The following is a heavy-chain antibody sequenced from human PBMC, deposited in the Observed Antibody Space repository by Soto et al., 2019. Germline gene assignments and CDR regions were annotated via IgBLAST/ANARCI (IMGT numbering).Heavy chain of an antibody. CDR1: GGSISSYY. D-gene: IGHD3-10*01. J-gene: IGHJ6*03. V-gene: IGHV4-59*08. Sequence: SETLSLTCTVSGGSISSYYWSWIRQPPGKGLEWIGYIYYSGSTNYNPSRKSRVTISVDTSKNQFSLKLSSVTAADTAVYYCARQYYGSGATVYYMDVWGKGTTVTVSS. CDR3: ARQYYGSGATVYYMDV. CDR2: IYYSGST.